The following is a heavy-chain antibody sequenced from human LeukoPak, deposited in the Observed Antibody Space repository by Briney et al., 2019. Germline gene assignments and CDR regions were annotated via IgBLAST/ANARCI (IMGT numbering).Heavy chain of an antibody. CDR1: GFTVSSNY. D-gene: IGHD4-17*01. Sequence: QPGGSLRLSCAASGFTVSSNYMSWVRQAPGKGLEWVSVIYSGGSTYYADSVKGRFTTSRDNSKNTLYLQMNSLRAEDTAVYYCAKMRTPTAHSGDAFDIWGQGTMVTVSS. V-gene: IGHV3-53*05. CDR3: AKMRTPTAHSGDAFDI. CDR2: IYSGGST. J-gene: IGHJ3*02.